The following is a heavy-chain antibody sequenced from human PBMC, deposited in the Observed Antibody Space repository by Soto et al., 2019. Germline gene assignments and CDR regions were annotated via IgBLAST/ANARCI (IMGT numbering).Heavy chain of an antibody. CDR3: ARVDSYGSGTFDY. CDR2: IYYSGST. Sequence: KSSETLSLTCTVSGGSISSYYWSWIRQPPGKGLEWIGYIYYSGSTNYNPSLKSRVTISVDTSKNQFSLKLSSVTAADTAVYYCARVDSYGSGTFDYWGQGTLVTVSS. J-gene: IGHJ4*02. V-gene: IGHV4-59*01. D-gene: IGHD5-18*01. CDR1: GGSISSYY.